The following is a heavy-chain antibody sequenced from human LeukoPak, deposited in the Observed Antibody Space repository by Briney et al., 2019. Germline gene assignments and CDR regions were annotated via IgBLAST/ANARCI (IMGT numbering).Heavy chain of an antibody. V-gene: IGHV3-74*01. CDR2: INSDGSDT. CDR1: GFTFSSYW. J-gene: IGHJ4*02. CDR3: VRDNYGVDY. Sequence: GGSLRLSCAASGFTFSSYWMQWVRQAPGKGLVWVSPINSDGSDTTYADSVKGRFTISRDNAKNTLYLQLNSLRAEDTAVCYCVRDNYGVDYWGQGTLVTVSS. D-gene: IGHD4-11*01.